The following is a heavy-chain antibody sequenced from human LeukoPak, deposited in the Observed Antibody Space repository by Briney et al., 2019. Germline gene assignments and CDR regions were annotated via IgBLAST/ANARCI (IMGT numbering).Heavy chain of an antibody. Sequence: PGGSLRLSCAASGFTFSSYSMSWVRQASGKGLEWVSAISSSGGNTYYADSVKGRFTISRDNSKNTLYLQMNSLRAEDTAVYYCARGSIGIAAAGTSDYWGQGTLVTVSS. J-gene: IGHJ4*02. D-gene: IGHD6-13*01. CDR1: GFTFSSYS. CDR3: ARGSIGIAAAGTSDY. CDR2: ISSSGGNT. V-gene: IGHV3-23*01.